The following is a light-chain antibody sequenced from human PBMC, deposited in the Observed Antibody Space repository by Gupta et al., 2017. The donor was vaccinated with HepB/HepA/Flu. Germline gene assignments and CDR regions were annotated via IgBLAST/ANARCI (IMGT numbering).Light chain of an antibody. CDR3: QQSDSTPLT. V-gene: IGKV1-39*01. Sequence: DIQMTQSPSSLSASVGDRVTITCRASQRIAGYLNWYQQKPGKAPKLLIYTASSLQSGVPSRFSGSGSGTDFTLTISRLQPEDFGTYYCQQSDSTPLTFGGGTKVEIK. CDR2: TAS. CDR1: QRIAGY. J-gene: IGKJ4*01.